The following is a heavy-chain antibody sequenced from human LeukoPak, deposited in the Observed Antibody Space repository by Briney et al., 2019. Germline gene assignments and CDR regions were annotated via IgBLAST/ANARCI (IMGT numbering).Heavy chain of an antibody. CDR3: ARDYASDY. Sequence: GGSLRLSCSVSGFTFSSYAMHWVRQAPGKGLEYVSSITANGDTTYCADSLKDRFTISRDNSKNTLYLQMSSLRAEDTAVYYCARDYASDYWGQGTLVTVSS. D-gene: IGHD3-10*01. J-gene: IGHJ4*02. V-gene: IGHV3-64D*08. CDR1: GFTFSSYA. CDR2: ITANGDTT.